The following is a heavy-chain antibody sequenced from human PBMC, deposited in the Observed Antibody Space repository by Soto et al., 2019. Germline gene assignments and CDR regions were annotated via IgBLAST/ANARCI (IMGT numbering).Heavy chain of an antibody. Sequence: PGGSLRLSCAASGFTFDDYAMHWVRQAPGKGLEWVSGISWNSGSIGYADSVKGRFTISRDNAKNSLYLQMNSLRAEDTALYYCAKDHYSSSYYYGMDVWGQGTTVTVS. CDR1: GFTFDDYA. J-gene: IGHJ6*02. CDR3: AKDHYSSSYYYGMDV. CDR2: ISWNSGSI. D-gene: IGHD6-6*01. V-gene: IGHV3-9*01.